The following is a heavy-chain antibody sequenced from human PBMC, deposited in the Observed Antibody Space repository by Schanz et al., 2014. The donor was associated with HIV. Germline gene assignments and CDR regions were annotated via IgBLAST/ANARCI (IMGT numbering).Heavy chain of an antibody. CDR3: TRLHYYYDRSGFSFDC. J-gene: IGHJ4*02. CDR1: GYTFTSYY. CDR2: INPNSGGT. Sequence: QVQLVQSGAELKKPGASVKVSCTASGYTFTSYYIHWVRQAPGQGLEWMGWINPNSGGTNLAQKFEGRVTMTIDRSITTASMELSRLNSDDTAMYFCTRLHYYYDRSGFSFDCWGQGTLVTVSS. V-gene: IGHV1-2*02. D-gene: IGHD3-22*01.